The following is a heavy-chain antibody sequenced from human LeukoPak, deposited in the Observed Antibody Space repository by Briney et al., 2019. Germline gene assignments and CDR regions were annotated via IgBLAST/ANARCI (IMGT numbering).Heavy chain of an antibody. CDR1: GYTFTSYY. V-gene: IGHV1-46*01. D-gene: IGHD5-24*01. CDR3: ARGARIWLQFKTSAGFDY. Sequence: ASVKVSCKASGYTFTSYYMHWVRQAPGQGLEWMGIINPSGGSTSYAQKFQGRVTMTRDMSTSTVYMELSSLRSEDTAVYYCARGARIWLQFKTSAGFDYWGQGTLLTVSS. J-gene: IGHJ4*02. CDR2: INPSGGST.